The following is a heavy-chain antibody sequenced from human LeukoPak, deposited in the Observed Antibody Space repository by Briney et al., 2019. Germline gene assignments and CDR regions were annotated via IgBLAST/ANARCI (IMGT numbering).Heavy chain of an antibody. CDR1: GGSVSTDS. CDR3: ARPYYYDSRIDP. D-gene: IGHD3-22*01. V-gene: IGHV4-4*07. CDR2: IYTSGST. Sequence: PSETLSLTCTVSGGSVSTDSWSWIRQPAGKGLEWIGHIYTSGSTSHNPSLKRRVTMSADTSKNQLSLKLSSVTAADTAVYYCARPYYYDSRIDPWGQGILVTVSS. J-gene: IGHJ5*02.